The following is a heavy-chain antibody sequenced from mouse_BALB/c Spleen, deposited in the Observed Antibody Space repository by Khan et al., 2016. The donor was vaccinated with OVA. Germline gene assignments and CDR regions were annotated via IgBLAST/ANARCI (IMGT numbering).Heavy chain of an antibody. V-gene: IGHV14-3*02. D-gene: IGHD2-1*01. J-gene: IGHJ4*01. CDR3: ARDGNYYYARDY. Sequence: VQLQQSGAELVKPGASVKLSCTASGFNIKDTYMHWVKQRPEQGLEWIGRIDPANGNTKYDPKFQGKATITADTYSTTAYLQLSSLTSEETAVYYCARDGNYYYARDYWGQGTSVTVSS. CDR1: GFNIKDTY. CDR2: IDPANGNT.